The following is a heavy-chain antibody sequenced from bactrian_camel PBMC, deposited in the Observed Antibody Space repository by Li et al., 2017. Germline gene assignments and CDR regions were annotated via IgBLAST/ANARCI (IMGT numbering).Heavy chain of an antibody. CDR1: GLTYSRNC. V-gene: IGHV3S25*01. CDR3: VKPNPDARGGFDH. J-gene: IGHJ4*01. Sequence: VESGGGLVQPGGSLRLSCAASGLTYSRNCMGWFRQAPGKEREWVSTINSGGGTTYYADSVKGRFTISRDNAKNTVYLQMNSLKPEDTAVYYCVKPNPDARGGFDHWGQGTQVTVS. CDR2: INSGGGTT. D-gene: IGHD1*01.